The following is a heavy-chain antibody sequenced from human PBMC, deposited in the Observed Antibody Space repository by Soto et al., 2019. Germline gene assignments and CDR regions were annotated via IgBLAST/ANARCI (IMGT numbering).Heavy chain of an antibody. CDR1: GFTFSSYW. CDR3: ARAVYCSGGSCLFYGMDV. V-gene: IGHV3-7*05. CDR2: IKQDGSEK. Sequence: PGGSLRLSCAASGFTFSSYWMSWVRQAPGKGLEWVANIKQDGSEKYYVDSVKGRFTISRDNAKNSLYLQMNSLRAEDTAVYYCARAVYCSGGSCLFYGMDVWGQGTTVTVSS. D-gene: IGHD2-15*01. J-gene: IGHJ6*02.